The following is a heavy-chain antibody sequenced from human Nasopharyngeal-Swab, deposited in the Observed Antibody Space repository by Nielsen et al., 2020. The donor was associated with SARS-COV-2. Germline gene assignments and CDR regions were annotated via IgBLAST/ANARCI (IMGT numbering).Heavy chain of an antibody. D-gene: IGHD3-3*01. Sequence: WVRQAPGQRLEWMGWINAGNGNTKYLQKFQGRVTITRDTSASTAYMELSSLRSEDTAVYYCARGSGYYTYYYMDVWGKGTTVTVSS. J-gene: IGHJ6*03. CDR2: INAGNGNT. V-gene: IGHV1-3*01. CDR3: ARGSGYYTYYYMDV.